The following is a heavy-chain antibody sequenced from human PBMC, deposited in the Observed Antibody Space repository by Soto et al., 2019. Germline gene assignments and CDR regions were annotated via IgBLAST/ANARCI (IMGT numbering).Heavy chain of an antibody. J-gene: IGHJ4*02. CDR3: ARDYNYGIDY. Sequence: EVQLVESGGGLVQPGGSLRLSCAASGFTFTSYSMNWVRQAPGKGLEWISYIGRSSSDIHYADSVKGRFTISRDNAKNSLYLQMRTLRDEDRAVYYCARDYNYGIDYLGQGTLVNVSS. D-gene: IGHD3-22*01. CDR1: GFTFTSYS. CDR2: IGRSSSDI. V-gene: IGHV3-48*02.